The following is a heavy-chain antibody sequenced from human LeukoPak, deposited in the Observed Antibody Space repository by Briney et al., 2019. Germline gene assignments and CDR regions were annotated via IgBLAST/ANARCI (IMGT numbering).Heavy chain of an antibody. CDR2: ISSSSSYI. CDR3: ARESDSSSWPGEYYYYMDV. V-gene: IGHV3-21*01. D-gene: IGHD6-13*01. Sequence: GGSLRLSCAASGFTFSSYSINWVRQAPGKGLEWVSSISSSSSYIYYADSVKGRFTISRDNAKNSLYLQMNSLRAEDTAVYYCARESDSSSWPGEYYYYMDVWGKGTTVTVSS. J-gene: IGHJ6*03. CDR1: GFTFSSYS.